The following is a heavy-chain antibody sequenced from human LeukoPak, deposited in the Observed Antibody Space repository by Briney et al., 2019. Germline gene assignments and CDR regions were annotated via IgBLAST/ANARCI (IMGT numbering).Heavy chain of an antibody. V-gene: IGHV4-4*07. CDR1: GGSISSYY. Sequence: SETLSLTCTVSGGSISSYYWSWIPQPAGKGLEWIGRIYTSGSTNYNPSLKSRVTISLDKSKNKFSLKLSSVTAADTAVYYCARGGYSSSWDPLNWGQGTLVTVSS. J-gene: IGHJ4*02. CDR3: ARGGYSSSWDPLN. CDR2: IYTSGST. D-gene: IGHD6-13*01.